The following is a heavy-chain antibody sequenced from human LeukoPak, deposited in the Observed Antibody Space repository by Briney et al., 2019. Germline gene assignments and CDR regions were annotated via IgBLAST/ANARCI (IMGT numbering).Heavy chain of an antibody. J-gene: IGHJ4*02. CDR3: AGSSYSAISDASYYFFDS. Sequence: TSETLTLTCTGSGDSSRGGSSYWGWIRQPPGKGLEWIGSVYYTGSTLDNPSLQSRVTISVDTSKNQFSLRLTSLTAADTAVYFCAGSSYSAISDASYYFFDSWGQGTLVTVSS. V-gene: IGHV4-39*01. D-gene: IGHD3-16*01. CDR1: GDSSRGGSSY. CDR2: VYYTGST.